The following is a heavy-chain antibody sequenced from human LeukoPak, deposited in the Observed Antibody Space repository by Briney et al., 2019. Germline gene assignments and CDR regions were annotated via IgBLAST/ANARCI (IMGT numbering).Heavy chain of an antibody. CDR2: IRSTGSNK. CDR1: GFTFSSYG. Sequence: GGSLRLSCAASGFTFSSYGIHWVRQAPGKGLEWVAYIRSTGSNKYYADSVKGRFTISRDNSKNTVYLQMNSLRAEDTALYYCARRMYYYDSRGYTYYFDNWGQGTLVTVSS. V-gene: IGHV3-30*02. J-gene: IGHJ4*02. D-gene: IGHD3-22*01. CDR3: ARRMYYYDSRGYTYYFDN.